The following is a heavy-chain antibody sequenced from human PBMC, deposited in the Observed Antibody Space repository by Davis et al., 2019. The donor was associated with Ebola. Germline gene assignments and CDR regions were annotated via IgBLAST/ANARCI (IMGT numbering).Heavy chain of an antibody. CDR1: GFTFSDSA. CDR2: IRSKANSYAT. D-gene: IGHD5-24*01. J-gene: IGHJ4*02. Sequence: GESLKISCAASGFTFSDSAMHWVRQASGKGLEWVGRIRSKANSYATAYAASVKGSFTISRDDSKTYLQMNSLKTEDTAVYYCTRRDGRDGYKITDYWGQGTLVTVSS. CDR3: TRRDGRDGYKITDY. V-gene: IGHV3-73*01.